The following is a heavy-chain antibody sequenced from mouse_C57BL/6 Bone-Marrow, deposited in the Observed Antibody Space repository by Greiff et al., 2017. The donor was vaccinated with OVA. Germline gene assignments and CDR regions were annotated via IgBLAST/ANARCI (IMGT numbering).Heavy chain of an antibody. CDR1: GFNIKDDY. CDR3: TTWVFDY. D-gene: IGHD4-1*01. CDR2: IDPENGDT. V-gene: IGHV14-4*01. J-gene: IGHJ2*01. Sequence: EVNVVESGAELVRPGASVKLSCTASGFNIKDDYMHWVKQRPEQGLEWIGWIDPENGDTEYASKFQGKATITADTSSNTAYLQLSSLTSEDTAVYYCTTWVFDYWGQGTTLTVSS.